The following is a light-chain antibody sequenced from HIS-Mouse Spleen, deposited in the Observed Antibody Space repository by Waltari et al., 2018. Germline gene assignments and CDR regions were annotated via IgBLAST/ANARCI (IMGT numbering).Light chain of an antibody. CDR1: SSDVGGYNS. J-gene: IGLJ3*02. Sequence: QSALTQPRPVSGSPGPSAPITCTGTSSDVGGYNSVSWYQQHPGKAPKLMIYDVSKRPSGVPDRFSGSKSGNTASLTISGLQAEDEADYYCCSYAGSYTWVFGGGTKLTVL. CDR3: CSYAGSYTWV. V-gene: IGLV2-11*01. CDR2: DVS.